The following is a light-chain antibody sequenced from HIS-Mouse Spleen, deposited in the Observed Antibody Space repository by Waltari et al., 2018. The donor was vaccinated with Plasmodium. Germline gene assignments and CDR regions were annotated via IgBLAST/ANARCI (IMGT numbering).Light chain of an antibody. CDR1: ALLTKY. V-gene: IGLV3-10*01. Sequence: SYELTQPPSVSVSPGQPARITCSRDALLTKYVYWYQQKSGQAPVLVISEDSKRPSGIPERFSGSSSGTMATLTISGAQVEDEADYYCYSTDSSGNHRVFGGGTKLTVL. CDR3: YSTDSSGNHRV. CDR2: EDS. J-gene: IGLJ3*02.